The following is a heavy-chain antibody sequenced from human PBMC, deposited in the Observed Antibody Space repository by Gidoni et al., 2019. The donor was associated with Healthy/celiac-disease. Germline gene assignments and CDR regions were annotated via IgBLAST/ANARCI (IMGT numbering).Heavy chain of an antibody. CDR1: GFSLRPTGMR. CDR3: ARSIDAYNYRDFDY. J-gene: IGHJ4*02. D-gene: IGHD5-12*01. Sequence: QVTLKESVPALVNPTQTLTLTCTFSGFSLRPTGMRVSWIRQPPGQALEWLARIDWDDDKFYSTSLKTRLTISKDTSKNQVVLTMTKMDPVDTATYYCARSIDAYNYRDFDYWGQGTLVTVSS. CDR2: IDWDDDK. V-gene: IGHV2-70*04.